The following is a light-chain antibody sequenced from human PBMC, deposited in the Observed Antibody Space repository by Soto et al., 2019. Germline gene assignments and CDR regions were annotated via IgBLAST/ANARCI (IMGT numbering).Light chain of an antibody. V-gene: IGKV3-11*01. CDR3: QQEGT. CDR1: QSVSSY. CDR2: DAS. Sequence: EIVLTQSPATLSLSPGERATLSCRASQSVSSYLAWYQQKPGQAPRLLIYDASNRATGIPARFSGSGSGTDFTLTISSLEPEDFAVYYCQQEGTFGQGTKVEI. J-gene: IGKJ1*01.